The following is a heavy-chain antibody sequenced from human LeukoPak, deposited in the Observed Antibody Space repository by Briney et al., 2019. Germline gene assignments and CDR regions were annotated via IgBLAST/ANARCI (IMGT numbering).Heavy chain of an antibody. D-gene: IGHD5-12*01. V-gene: IGHV3-15*01. J-gene: IGHJ4*02. CDR2: IKSKTDGGTT. CDR3: TTVFSGYDLY. Sequence: GGSLRLSCAASGFTFSNAWMSWVRQAPGKGLEWVGHIKSKTDGGTTDYAAPVKGRFTISRDDSKNTLYLQMNSLKTEDTAVYYCTTVFSGYDLYWGQGTLVTVSS. CDR1: GFTFSNAW.